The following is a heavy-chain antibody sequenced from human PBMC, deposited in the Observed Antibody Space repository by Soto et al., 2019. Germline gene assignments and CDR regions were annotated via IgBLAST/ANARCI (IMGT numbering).Heavy chain of an antibody. J-gene: IGHJ4*02. D-gene: IGHD4-17*01. CDR1: GGSISSYY. V-gene: IGHV4-59*01. CDR3: ARVRDYGDALFDY. CDR2: IYYSGST. Sequence: KASETLSLTCTVSGGSISSYYWSWIRQPPGKGLEWIGYIYYSGSTNYNPSLKSRVTISVDTSKNQFSLKLSSVTAADTAVYYCARVRDYGDALFDYWGQGTLVTVSS.